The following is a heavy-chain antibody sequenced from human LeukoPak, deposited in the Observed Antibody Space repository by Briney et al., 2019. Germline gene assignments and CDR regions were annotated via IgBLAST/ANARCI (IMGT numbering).Heavy chain of an antibody. CDR1: GFSFSNYG. CDR2: ISSTSGTT. J-gene: IGHJ4*02. D-gene: IGHD3-10*01. CDR3: AKLYYGSGTYPLFDY. V-gene: IGHV3-23*01. Sequence: GGSLRLSCAASGFSFSNYGTSWVRQAPGKELEGVSAISSTSGTTYYADSVKGRFSISRDNSKNTLYVQMNSLRAEDTAVYYCAKLYYGSGTYPLFDYWGQGTLVTVSS.